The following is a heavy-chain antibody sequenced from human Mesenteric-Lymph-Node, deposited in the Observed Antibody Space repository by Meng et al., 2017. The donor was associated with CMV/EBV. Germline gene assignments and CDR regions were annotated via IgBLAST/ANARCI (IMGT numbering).Heavy chain of an antibody. CDR2: IYPGDSDT. CDR3: ARHYFSSTFYSVDY. CDR1: GYSFISYW. Sequence: GGSLRLSCKGSGYSFISYWIAWVRQTPGKGLEWMGIIYPGDSDTSYSPSFQGQVTISADKSFNTAYLQWSSLKASDTAMYYCARHYFSSTFYSVDYWGQGTLVTVSS. D-gene: IGHD2/OR15-2a*01. V-gene: IGHV5-51*01. J-gene: IGHJ4*02.